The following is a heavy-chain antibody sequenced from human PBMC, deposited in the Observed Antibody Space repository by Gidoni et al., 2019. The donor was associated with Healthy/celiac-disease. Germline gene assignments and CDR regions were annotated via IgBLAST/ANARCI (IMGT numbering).Heavy chain of an antibody. CDR3: TRCMITFYGAFDI. Sequence: EVQLVVSGGGLVQPGRSLRLSCTASGFTFGDYAMSWVRQAPGKGLGWVGFIRSKAYGGTTEYAASVKGRFTISRDDSKSIAYLQMNSLKTEDTAVYYCTRCMITFYGAFDIWGQGTMVTVSS. CDR1: GFTFGDYA. J-gene: IGHJ3*02. V-gene: IGHV3-49*04. CDR2: IRSKAYGGTT. D-gene: IGHD3-16*01.